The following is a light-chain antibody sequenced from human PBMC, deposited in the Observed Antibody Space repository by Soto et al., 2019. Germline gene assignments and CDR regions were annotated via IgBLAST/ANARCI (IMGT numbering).Light chain of an antibody. CDR2: GAS. CDR3: QQYGSSPLCT. Sequence: EIVLTQSPGTLSLSPGERATLSCRASQSISSSSLAWYQQKPGQAPRLLIYGASNRATGIPDRFSGSGSGTDFTLTISRLEPEDVAVYYCQQYGSSPLCTFGQGTKLEIK. V-gene: IGKV3-20*01. J-gene: IGKJ2*02. CDR1: QSISSSS.